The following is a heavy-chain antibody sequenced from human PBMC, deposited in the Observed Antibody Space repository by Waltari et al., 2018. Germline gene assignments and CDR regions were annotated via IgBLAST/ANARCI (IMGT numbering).Heavy chain of an antibody. V-gene: IGHV1-8*03. CDR2: MNPNSGNT. D-gene: IGHD2-2*01. CDR1: GYTFTSYD. CDR3: ARGVNGWRPSWGSVDV. J-gene: IGHJ6*02. Sequence: VQLVQSRAEVKKPGASVKVSCQASGYTFTSYDINWVAQATGQGLEWMGWMNPNSGNTGYAQKFQGRVTITRNTSISTAYMELSSLRSEDTAVYYCARGVNGWRPSWGSVDVWGQGTTVTVSS.